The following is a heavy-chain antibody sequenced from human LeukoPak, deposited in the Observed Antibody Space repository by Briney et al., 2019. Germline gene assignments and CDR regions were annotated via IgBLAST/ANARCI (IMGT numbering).Heavy chain of an antibody. CDR3: ARDMGYDSSGHPN. J-gene: IGHJ4*02. V-gene: IGHV3-21*01. CDR2: ISSSSSYI. CDR1: GFTFSSYS. Sequence: PGGSLRLSCAASGFTFSSYSMNWVRQAPGKGLEWVSSISSSSSYIYYADSVRGRFTISRDNAKNSLYLHMNSLRAEDTAVYYCARDMGYDSSGHPNWGQGTLVTVSS. D-gene: IGHD3-22*01.